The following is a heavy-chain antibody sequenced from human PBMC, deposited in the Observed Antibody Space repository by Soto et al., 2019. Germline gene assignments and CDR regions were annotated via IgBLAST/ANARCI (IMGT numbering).Heavy chain of an antibody. V-gene: IGHV5-51*01. D-gene: IGHD6-6*01. CDR1: GYSFTSYW. J-gene: IGHJ6*02. Sequence: GESLKISCKGSGYSFTSYWIGWVRQMPGKGLEWMGIIYPGDSDTRYSPSFQGQVTISADKSISTAYLQWSSLKASDTAMSYCARPTRAEYSSSYYYYYGMDVWGQGNTVT. CDR3: ARPTRAEYSSSYYYYYGMDV. CDR2: IYPGDSDT.